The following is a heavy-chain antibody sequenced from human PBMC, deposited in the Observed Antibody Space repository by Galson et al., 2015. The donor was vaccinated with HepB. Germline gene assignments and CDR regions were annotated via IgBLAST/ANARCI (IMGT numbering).Heavy chain of an antibody. CDR1: GHRFNYYA. V-gene: IGHV7-4-1*02. CDR2: INTNNGNP. Sequence: SVKVSCKASGHRFNYYAINWVRQAPGQGLEWMGWINTNNGNPTYAQDFAGRFVFSLDTSVSTTFLQISGLKTEDTAVYYCARDLGPMWGFLRLPFDSWGHGTLLTVSS. D-gene: IGHD2-21*01. CDR3: ARDLGPMWGFLRLPFDS. J-gene: IGHJ4*01.